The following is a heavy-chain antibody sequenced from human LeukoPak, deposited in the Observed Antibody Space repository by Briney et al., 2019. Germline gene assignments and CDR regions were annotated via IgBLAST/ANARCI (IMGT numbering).Heavy chain of an antibody. V-gene: IGHV6-1*01. CDR1: GDSVSSNSAA. D-gene: IGHD2-2*01. J-gene: IGHJ6*02. CDR3: ARGYCSSTSCYDYYYGMDV. Sequence: SQTLSLTCAISGDSVSSNSAAWNWMRQSPSRSLEWLGRTYYRSKWYNDYAVSVKSRITINPDTSKNQFSLQLNSVTPEDTAVYYCARGYCSSTSCYDYYYGMDVWGQGTTVTVSS. CDR2: TYYRSKWYN.